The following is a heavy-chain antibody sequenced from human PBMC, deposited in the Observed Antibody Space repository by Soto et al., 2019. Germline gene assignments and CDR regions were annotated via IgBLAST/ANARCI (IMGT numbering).Heavy chain of an antibody. V-gene: IGHV3-21*01. CDR2: ISNTGTNA. CDR1: GVSFRTNI. J-gene: IGHJ4*02. D-gene: IGHD2-21*02. CDR3: ARARGNDWYSDY. Sequence: PGGALRLSCTVSGVSFRTNIYNWGGQPQGTGLEWVSSISNTGTNAYYSDSAKGRLTISKDSTDNSLILLITSLRAEDTAVYHCARARGNDWYSDYWGQGTLVTVSS.